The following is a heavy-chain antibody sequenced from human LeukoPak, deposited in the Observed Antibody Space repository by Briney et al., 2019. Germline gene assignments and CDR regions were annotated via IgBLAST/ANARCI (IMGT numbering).Heavy chain of an antibody. J-gene: IGHJ6*02. D-gene: IGHD6-19*01. Sequence: ASVKVSCKASGGTFISYAISWVRQAPGQGLEWMGGIIPMFGTANYAQKFQGRVTITADESTSTAYMELSSLRSEDTAVYYCARGRYSSGWYDWKNYYYYGMDVWGQGTTVTVSS. CDR1: GGTFISYA. CDR2: IIPMFGTA. CDR3: ARGRYSSGWYDWKNYYYYGMDV. V-gene: IGHV1-69*13.